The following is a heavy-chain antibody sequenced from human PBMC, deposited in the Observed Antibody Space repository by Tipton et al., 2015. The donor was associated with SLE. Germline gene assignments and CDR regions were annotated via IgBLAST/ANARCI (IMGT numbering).Heavy chain of an antibody. Sequence: TLSLTCTVSGGSISSGSYYWSWIRQPAGKGLEWIGRIYTSGSTNYNPSLKSRVTISVDTSKNQFSLKLNSVDAADTAVYYCARLIAVSNTVDWFDPWGQGTLVTVSS. V-gene: IGHV4-61*02. CDR2: IYTSGST. J-gene: IGHJ5*02. CDR1: GGSISSGSYY. CDR3: ARLIAVSNTVDWFDP. D-gene: IGHD6-19*01.